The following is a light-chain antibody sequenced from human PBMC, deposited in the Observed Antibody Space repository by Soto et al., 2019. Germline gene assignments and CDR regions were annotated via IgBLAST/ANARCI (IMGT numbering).Light chain of an antibody. J-gene: IGKJ5*01. Sequence: DIQMTQSPSSLSASVGDRVTISCRASQTISTFLNWYQQKPGTAPRLLIYGASSRATGIPDRFSGSGSGTDFTLTVGRLEPEDFAVYYCQQHGTSPITFGQGTRLEIK. CDR3: QQHGTSPIT. CDR2: GAS. CDR1: QTISTF. V-gene: IGKV1-39*01.